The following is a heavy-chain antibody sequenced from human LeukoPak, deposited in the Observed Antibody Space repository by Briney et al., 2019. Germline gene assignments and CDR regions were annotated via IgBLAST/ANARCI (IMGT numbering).Heavy chain of an antibody. CDR2: INPNSGGT. J-gene: IGHJ4*02. D-gene: IGHD1-26*01. CDR3: ARDRGGSYGLYYFDY. V-gene: IGHV1-2*02. CDR1: GYTFSGYY. Sequence: ASVKVSCKASGYTFSGYYMHWVRQAPRQGLEWMGWINPNSGGTNYAQKFQGRVTMTRDTSISTAYMELSRLRSDDTAVYYCARDRGGSYGLYYFDYWGQGTLVTVSS.